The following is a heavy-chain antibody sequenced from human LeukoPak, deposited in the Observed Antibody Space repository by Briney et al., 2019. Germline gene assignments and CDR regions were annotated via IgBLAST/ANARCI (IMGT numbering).Heavy chain of an antibody. CDR2: IITYNGNT. CDR3: AREGIAETKGSFDY. CDR1: GYTFTTYG. V-gene: IGHV1-18*01. J-gene: IGHJ4*02. D-gene: IGHD6-13*01. Sequence: GASVKVSCKASGYTFTTYGISWVRQAPGQGLEWMGYIITYNGNTNYAQKFQGRVTMTRDTSTSTVYMELSSLRSEDTAVYYCAREGIAETKGSFDYWGQGTLVTVSS.